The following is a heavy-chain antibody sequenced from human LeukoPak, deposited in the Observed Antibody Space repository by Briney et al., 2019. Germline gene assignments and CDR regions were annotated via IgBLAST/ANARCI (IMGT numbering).Heavy chain of an antibody. Sequence: PGGSLRLSCAASGFTVSSNDMSWVRQAPGKGLEWVSVIYAGDTTSYADSVKGRFTISTDNSKNTLYLQMNSLRAEDTAVYYCASQKYCTNGICYRKYYFDYWGQGTLVTVSS. D-gene: IGHD2-8*01. CDR2: IYAGDTT. CDR1: GFTVSSND. J-gene: IGHJ4*02. CDR3: ASQKYCTNGICYRKYYFDY. V-gene: IGHV3-53*01.